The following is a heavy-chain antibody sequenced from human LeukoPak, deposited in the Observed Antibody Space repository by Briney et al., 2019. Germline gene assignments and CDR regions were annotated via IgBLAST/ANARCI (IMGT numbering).Heavy chain of an antibody. CDR2: IIPIFGTA. CDR3: ARSLRRTTIFGVGYRWFDP. Sequence: SVKVSCKAPGGTFSSYAISWVRQAPGQGLEWMGGIIPIFGTANYAQKFQGRVTITADESTSTAYMELSSLRSEDTAVYYCARSLRRTTIFGVGYRWFDPWGQGTLVTVSS. J-gene: IGHJ5*02. V-gene: IGHV1-69*13. D-gene: IGHD3-3*01. CDR1: GGTFSSYA.